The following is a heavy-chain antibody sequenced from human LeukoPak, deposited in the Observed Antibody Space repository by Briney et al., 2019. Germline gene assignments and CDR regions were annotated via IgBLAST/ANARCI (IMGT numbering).Heavy chain of an antibody. CDR2: INAGNGNT. D-gene: IGHD3-10*01. CDR3: ASGRSGSYYDPFDY. V-gene: IGHV1-3*01. CDR1: GYTFTSYA. Sequence: ASVKVSCKASGYTFTSYALHWVRQAPGQRLEWMGWINAGNGNTKYSQKFQGRVTIIRDTSASTVYMELSSLRSEDTAVYYCASGRSGSYYDPFDYWGQGTLVTVSS. J-gene: IGHJ4*02.